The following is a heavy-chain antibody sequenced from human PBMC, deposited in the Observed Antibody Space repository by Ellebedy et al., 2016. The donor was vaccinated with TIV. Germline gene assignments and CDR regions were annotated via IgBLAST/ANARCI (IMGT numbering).Heavy chain of an antibody. CDR2: IYYSGST. Sequence: SETLSLTCTVSGGSISSSGYYWSWIRQHPGKGLEWIGYIYYSGSTYYNPSLKSRITISVDTSKNQFSLKLSSVTAADTAVYYCARGGVSYSDYWGQGTLVTVSS. J-gene: IGHJ4*02. D-gene: IGHD2-8*01. CDR1: GGSISSSGYY. CDR3: ARGGVSYSDY. V-gene: IGHV4-31*03.